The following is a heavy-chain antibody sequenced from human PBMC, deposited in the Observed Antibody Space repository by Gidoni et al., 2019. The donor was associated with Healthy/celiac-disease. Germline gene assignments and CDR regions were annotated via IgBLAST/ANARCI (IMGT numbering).Heavy chain of an antibody. CDR1: GFAFSTYW. V-gene: IGHV3-7*01. CDR3: ARGWLLDF. J-gene: IGHJ4*02. Sequence: EVELVEAGGDLVQPGWSLRLPCTASGFAFSTYWMTWVRQAPGKGLEWVANIKRDGSEKYYADSVKGRFTISRDNAKNSLYRQMNSLRVEDTAIYYCARGWLLDFWGQGNLVTVSS. D-gene: IGHD3-22*01. CDR2: IKRDGSEK.